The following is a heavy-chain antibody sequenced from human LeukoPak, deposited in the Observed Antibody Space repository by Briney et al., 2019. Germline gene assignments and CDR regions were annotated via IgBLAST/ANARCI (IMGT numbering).Heavy chain of an antibody. J-gene: IGHJ4*02. CDR3: AKTDGWYSSSWYGIDY. Sequence: PGGSLRLSCVASGFSFRSYGMHWVRQAPGKGLEWLAFIRYDGTEKYYTDSVKSRFSISRDDSKNTLYLQMNSLRAEDTAVYYCAKTDGWYSSSWYGIDYWGQGTLVTVSS. V-gene: IGHV3-30*02. CDR2: IRYDGTEK. CDR1: GFSFRSYG. D-gene: IGHD6-13*01.